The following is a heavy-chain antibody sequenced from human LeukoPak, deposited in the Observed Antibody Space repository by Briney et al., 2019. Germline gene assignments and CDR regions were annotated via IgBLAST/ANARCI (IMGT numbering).Heavy chain of an antibody. CDR2: IYYSGST. J-gene: IGHJ4*02. V-gene: IGHV4-59*01. CDR3: ARGRRELYYFDY. Sequence: SETLSLTCTVSGGSISSYYWSWIRQPPGKGLEWVGYIYYSGSTKYTPSLKSRVTISVDASKTQFSLKLNSVTAADTAVYYCARGRRELYYFDYWGQGTLVTVSS. CDR1: GGSISSYY. D-gene: IGHD1-7*01.